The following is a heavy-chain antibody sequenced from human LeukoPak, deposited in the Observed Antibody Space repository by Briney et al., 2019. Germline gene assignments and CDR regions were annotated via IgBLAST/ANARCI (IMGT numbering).Heavy chain of an antibody. CDR1: GDSVSSNSAA. D-gene: IGHD2-2*01. V-gene: IGHV6-1*01. Sequence: SQTLSLTCAISGDSVSSNSAAWNWIRQSPSRGLEWLGRTYYRSRWYNDYAVSVQSRITINADTSKNQFFLQLNSVTPEDTAVYYCSRGISTSPYGMDVWGKGTTVTVSS. J-gene: IGHJ6*04. CDR3: SRGISTSPYGMDV. CDR2: TYYRSRWYN.